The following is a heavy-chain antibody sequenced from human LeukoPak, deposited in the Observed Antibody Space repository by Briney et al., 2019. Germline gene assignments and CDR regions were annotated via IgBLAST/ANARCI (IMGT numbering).Heavy chain of an antibody. CDR1: GFTFSSYA. Sequence: GGSLRLSCAASGFTFSSYAMSWVRQAPGKGLEWVSAISGSGGSTYYADSVKGRLTISRDNSKNTLYLQMNSLRAEDTAVYYCAKDLASGIVVVPAAIGYWGQGTLVTVSS. CDR2: ISGSGGST. V-gene: IGHV3-23*01. CDR3: AKDLASGIVVVPAAIGY. J-gene: IGHJ4*02. D-gene: IGHD2-2*02.